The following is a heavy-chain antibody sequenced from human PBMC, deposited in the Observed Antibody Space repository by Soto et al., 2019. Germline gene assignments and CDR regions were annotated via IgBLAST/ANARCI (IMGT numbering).Heavy chain of an antibody. J-gene: IGHJ6*02. Sequence: GGSLRLSCAASGFTFSGSAMHWVRQASGKGLEWVGRIRSKANSYATAYAASVKGRFTISRDNSKNTLYLQMNSLRAEDTAVYYCAKGRRVRGMSLYYYYGMDVWGQGTTVTVSS. CDR2: IRSKANSYAT. CDR1: GFTFSGSA. CDR3: AKGRRVRGMSLYYYYGMDV. V-gene: IGHV3-73*01. D-gene: IGHD3-10*01.